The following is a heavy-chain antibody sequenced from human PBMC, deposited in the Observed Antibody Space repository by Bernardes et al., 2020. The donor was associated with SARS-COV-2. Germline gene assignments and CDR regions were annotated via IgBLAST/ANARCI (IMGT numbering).Heavy chain of an antibody. CDR1: GFPFDDYG. D-gene: IGHD6-13*01. Sequence: RGSLRLSCSASGFPFDDYGMSWVRQAPGKGLAWVSGINWNGGSTGYADSVKGRFTISRDNAKNSLYLQMNSLRAEDTALYHCARGGIAAALYGMDVWGQGTTVTVSS. CDR2: INWNGGST. CDR3: ARGGIAAALYGMDV. V-gene: IGHV3-20*01. J-gene: IGHJ6*02.